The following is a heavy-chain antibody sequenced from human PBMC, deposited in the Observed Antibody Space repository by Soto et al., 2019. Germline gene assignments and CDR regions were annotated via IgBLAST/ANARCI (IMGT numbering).Heavy chain of an antibody. V-gene: IGHV3-21*01. CDR3: AYGNYDYWSGYPNGYLQP. CDR2: ISRDGAQI. J-gene: IGHJ2*01. D-gene: IGHD3-3*01. Sequence: EVHLVESGGGLVQPGESLRPSCAGSGFSFRNYYMNWGRQAPGKGLEWVAAISRDGAQIYYTDSVTGRFTISREHAQSPLWLQTNRQMMEGPAVYARAYGNYDYWSGYPNGYLQPWGRGTLVTVSS. CDR1: GFSFRNYY.